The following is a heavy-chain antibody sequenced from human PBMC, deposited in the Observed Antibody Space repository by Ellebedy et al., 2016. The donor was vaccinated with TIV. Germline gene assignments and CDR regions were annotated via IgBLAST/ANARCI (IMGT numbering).Heavy chain of an antibody. V-gene: IGHV3-23*01. CDR3: AKDQGSSSDY. CDR2: ISGNSDTT. CDR1: GFTFSTYG. Sequence: GESLKISCAASGFTFSTYGMSWIRQAPGKGLEWVSAISGNSDTTYYADSVKGRFTISRDNSKNTLYLQMNSLRAEDTAVYYCAKDQGSSSDYWGQGALVTVSS. D-gene: IGHD6-6*01. J-gene: IGHJ4*02.